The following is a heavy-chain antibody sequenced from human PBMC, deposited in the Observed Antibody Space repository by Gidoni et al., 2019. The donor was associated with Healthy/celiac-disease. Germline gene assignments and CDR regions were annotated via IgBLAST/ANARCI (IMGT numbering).Heavy chain of an antibody. J-gene: IGHJ3*02. CDR1: CASFSGSY. Sequence: QVQLQQWRSGLLKPSETLSLTFAVSCASFSGSYWCWFRQPPGKGLEWIGEINHSGSTNYNPSLKRRVSRSGDTSKNQFSLKLSAVTAAETAVYYCARAESHDYGDYVGAFDIWGQGTMVTVSS. CDR3: ARAESHDYGDYVGAFDI. D-gene: IGHD4-17*01. CDR2: INHSGST. V-gene: IGHV4-34*01.